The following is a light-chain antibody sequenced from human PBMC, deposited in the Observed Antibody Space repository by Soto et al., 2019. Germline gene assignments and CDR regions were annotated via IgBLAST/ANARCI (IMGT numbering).Light chain of an antibody. CDR3: QQSYSTPPWT. CDR2: AAS. Sequence: IQLTQSPSSLSASVGDRVTVTCRASQDISSYLAWYQQKPGKAPKLLIYAASNLQSGVPSRFSGSGSGTDFTLTISSLQPEDFATYFCQQSYSTPPWTFGQGTKVEIK. CDR1: QDISSY. J-gene: IGKJ1*01. V-gene: IGKV1-39*01.